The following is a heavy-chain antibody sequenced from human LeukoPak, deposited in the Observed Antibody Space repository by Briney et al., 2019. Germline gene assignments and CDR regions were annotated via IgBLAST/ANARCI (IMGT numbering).Heavy chain of an antibody. J-gene: IGHJ4*02. CDR2: IYTSGST. CDR1: GGSISSGRYY. CDR3: ARINNYDFWSGQGGLFDY. D-gene: IGHD3-3*01. V-gene: IGHV4-61*02. Sequence: SETLSLTCTVSGGSISSGRYYWSWIRQPAGKGLEWIGRIYTSGSTNYNPSLKSRVTISVDTSKNQFSLKLSSVTAADTAVYYCARINNYDFWSGQGGLFDYWGQGTLVTVSS.